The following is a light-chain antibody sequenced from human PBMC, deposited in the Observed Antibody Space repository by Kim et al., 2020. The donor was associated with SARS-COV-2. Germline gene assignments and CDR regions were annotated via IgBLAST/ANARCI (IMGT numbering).Light chain of an antibody. CDR1: QSVSSN. J-gene: IGKJ4*01. CDR2: GAS. CDR3: QQYNNWPPLT. V-gene: IGKV3-15*01. Sequence: EIVMTQSPATLSVSPGERATLSCRASQSVSSNLAWYQQKPGQAPRHLIYGASTRATGIPARFSGSGSGTEFTLTISSRQSEDFAVYYCQQYNNWPPLTFGGGTKVDIK.